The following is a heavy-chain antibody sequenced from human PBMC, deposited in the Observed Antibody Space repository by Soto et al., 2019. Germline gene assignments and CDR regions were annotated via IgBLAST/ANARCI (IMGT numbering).Heavy chain of an antibody. Sequence: PSETLSLTCTVSGASIRSYYWSWIRQPPGKGLEWIGHIYNGGRPNCSPSLQSRVTISVDTSKNQFSLRLSSVTTADTAVYYCARDRDFRFDYWGQGTQVTVS. J-gene: IGHJ4*02. CDR1: GASIRSYY. V-gene: IGHV4-59*01. CDR2: IYNGGRP. CDR3: ARDRDFRFDY.